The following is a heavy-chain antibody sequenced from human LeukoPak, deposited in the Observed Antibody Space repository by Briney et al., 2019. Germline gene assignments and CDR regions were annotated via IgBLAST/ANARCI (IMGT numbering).Heavy chain of an antibody. V-gene: IGHV3-30*18. CDR3: AKAGDIAVAGASDY. Sequence: PGGSLRLSCAASGFTFSSYGMHWVRQAPGKGLEWVAVISYDESNKYYADSVKGRFTISRDNSRNTVFLQMNSLRAEDTAVYYCAKAGDIAVAGASDYWGQGTLVTVPS. CDR2: ISYDESNK. J-gene: IGHJ4*02. CDR1: GFTFSSYG. D-gene: IGHD6-19*01.